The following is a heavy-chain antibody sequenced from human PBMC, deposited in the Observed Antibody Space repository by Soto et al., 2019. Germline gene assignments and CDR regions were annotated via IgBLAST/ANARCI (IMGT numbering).Heavy chain of an antibody. V-gene: IGHV1-18*04. CDR3: ARDKPQQIVGYNYYYGMDV. CDR2: ISGYNGDT. CDR1: GYTFTSFG. J-gene: IGHJ6*02. D-gene: IGHD6-6*01. Sequence: QLHLVQSGAEVKKPGASVKVSCTASGYTFTSFGVSWVRQVPGEGLEWMGWISGYNGDTDYALKFQGRVTMTTDRYTSTAYMEVRSLRSDDTAVYYCARDKPQQIVGYNYYYGMDVWGQGTTVTVSS.